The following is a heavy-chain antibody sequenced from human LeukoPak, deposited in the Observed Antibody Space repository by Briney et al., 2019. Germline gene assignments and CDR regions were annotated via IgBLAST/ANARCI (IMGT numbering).Heavy chain of an antibody. CDR2: INHSGST. Sequence: SETLSLTCAVYGGSFSGYYWSWIRQPPGKGLEWIGEINHSGSTNYNPSLKSRVTISVDTSKNQFSLKLSSVTAADTAVYYCARGRGYSYGPGWFDPWGQGTLVTVSP. J-gene: IGHJ5*02. CDR1: GGSFSGYY. V-gene: IGHV4-34*01. D-gene: IGHD5-18*01. CDR3: ARGRGYSYGPGWFDP.